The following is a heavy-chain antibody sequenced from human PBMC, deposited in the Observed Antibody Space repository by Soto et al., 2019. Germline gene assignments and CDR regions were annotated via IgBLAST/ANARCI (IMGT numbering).Heavy chain of an antibody. CDR1: GYTFTSYG. CDR3: ARFSELPTDPLDY. V-gene: IGHV1-69*13. CDR2: IIPIFGTA. J-gene: IGHJ4*02. D-gene: IGHD1-26*01. Sequence: SVKVSCKASGYTFTSYGISWVRQAPGQGLEWMGGIIPIFGTANYAQKFQGRVTITADESTSTAYMELSSLRSEDTAVYYCARFSELPTDPLDYWGQGTLVTVSS.